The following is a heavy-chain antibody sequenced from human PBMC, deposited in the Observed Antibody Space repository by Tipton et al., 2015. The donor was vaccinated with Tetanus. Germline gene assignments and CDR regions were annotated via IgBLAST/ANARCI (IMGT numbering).Heavy chain of an antibody. CDR3: ARWGNYYDSSGYYYKYYFDY. V-gene: IGHV3-53*01. D-gene: IGHD3-22*01. CDR1: GFTVSSNY. J-gene: IGHJ4*02. Sequence: SLRLSCAASGFTVSSNYMSWVRQAPGKGLEWVSVIYSGGSTYYADSVKGRFTISRDNSKNTLYLQMNSLRAEDTAVYYCARWGNYYDSSGYYYKYYFDYWGQGTLVTVSS. CDR2: IYSGGST.